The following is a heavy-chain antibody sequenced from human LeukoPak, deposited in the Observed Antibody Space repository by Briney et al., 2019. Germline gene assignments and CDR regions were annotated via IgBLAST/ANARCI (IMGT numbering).Heavy chain of an antibody. D-gene: IGHD6-13*01. CDR3: ARFRLAAKYYFDY. J-gene: IGHJ4*02. CDR2: IYPGDSDT. Sequence: GESLKISCKGSGYSFTGYWIGWVRQMPGKGLEWMGIIYPGDSDTRYSPSFQGQVTISADKSISTAYLQWSSLKASDTAIYYCARFRLAAKYYFDYWGQGTLVTVSS. V-gene: IGHV5-51*01. CDR1: GYSFTGYW.